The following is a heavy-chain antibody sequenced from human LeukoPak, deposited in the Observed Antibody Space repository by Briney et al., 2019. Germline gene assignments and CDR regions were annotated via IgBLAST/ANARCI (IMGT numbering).Heavy chain of an antibody. Sequence: GGSLRLSCAASGFTVSSNYMSWVRQAPGEGLVWVSVIYSDGNTFYADSMRGRFTISGDNSKNTLYLQMHSLRAEDTAVYYCASGTTMVQGVIFAYWGQGTLVTVSS. V-gene: IGHV3-53*01. CDR3: ASGTTMVQGVIFAY. CDR2: IYSDGNT. D-gene: IGHD3-10*01. J-gene: IGHJ4*02. CDR1: GFTVSSNY.